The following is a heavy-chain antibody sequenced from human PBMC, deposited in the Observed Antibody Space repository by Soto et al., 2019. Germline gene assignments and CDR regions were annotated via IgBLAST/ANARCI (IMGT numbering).Heavy chain of an antibody. CDR1: GFSLSTSGVG. J-gene: IGHJ4*02. V-gene: IGHV2-5*02. CDR3: AHRHSRGYFDY. Sequence: QITLKESGPTLVKPTQTLTLTCTFSGFSLSTSGVGVGWIRQPPGKALEWLALIYWDDDKRYSPSLKSRITITQDYPKYQVVLTMTNMDTVDTATYYCAHRHSRGYFDYWGQGNLVTVYS. D-gene: IGHD6-13*01. CDR2: IYWDDDK.